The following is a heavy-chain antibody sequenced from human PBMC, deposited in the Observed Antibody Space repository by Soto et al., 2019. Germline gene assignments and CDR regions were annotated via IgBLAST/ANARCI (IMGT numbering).Heavy chain of an antibody. CDR1: GGTFSSYA. V-gene: IGHV1-69*13. D-gene: IGHD5-12*01. CDR3: ASIYSGYDYGPGDYYYGMDV. Sequence: GASVKVSCKASGGTFSSYAISWVRQAPGQGLEWMGGIIPIFGTANYAQKFQGRVTITADESTSTAYMELSSLRSEDTAVYYCASIYSGYDYGPGDYYYGMDVWGQGTTVTVSS. J-gene: IGHJ6*02. CDR2: IIPIFGTA.